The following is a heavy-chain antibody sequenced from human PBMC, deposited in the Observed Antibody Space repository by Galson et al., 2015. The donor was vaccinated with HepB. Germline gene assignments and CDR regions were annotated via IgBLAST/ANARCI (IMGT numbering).Heavy chain of an antibody. Sequence: SEPLSLTCTVSGGSITSANYYWGWIRQPPGKGLEWIGSIYYSGTTYSNPSLKSRVTISVDTSINQFSLKVTSVTAADTAVYYCARQRATGLVQDWFDPWGQGTLVTVSS. D-gene: IGHD6-19*01. CDR1: GGSITSANYY. V-gene: IGHV4-39*01. CDR2: IYYSGTT. J-gene: IGHJ5*02. CDR3: ARQRATGLVQDWFDP.